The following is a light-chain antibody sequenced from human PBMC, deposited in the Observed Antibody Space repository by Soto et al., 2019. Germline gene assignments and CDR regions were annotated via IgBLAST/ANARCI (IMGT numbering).Light chain of an antibody. CDR1: SSDVGSYNL. Sequence: QSVLTQPASVSGSPGQSITISCTGTSSDVGSYNLVSWYQQHPGKAPKLMIYEGSKRPSGVSNRFSGSKSGNTASLTISGLQAEDGADYYCCSYAGSSGVFGTGTKVTVL. CDR2: EGS. J-gene: IGLJ1*01. V-gene: IGLV2-23*01. CDR3: CSYAGSSGV.